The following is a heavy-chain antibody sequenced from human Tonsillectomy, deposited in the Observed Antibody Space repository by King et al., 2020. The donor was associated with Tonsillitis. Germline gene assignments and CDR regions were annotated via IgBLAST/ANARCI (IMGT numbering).Heavy chain of an antibody. CDR3: ARDELGYCSGGSCFLFDY. Sequence: VQLVESGGGLVQPGGSLRLSCAASGFTFSSYWMSWVRQAPGKGLEWVANIKQDGSEKYYVDSVKGRFTISRDNAKNSLYLQMNSLRAEDTAVYYCARDELGYCSGGSCFLFDYWGQGTLVTVSS. CDR2: IKQDGSEK. D-gene: IGHD2-15*01. CDR1: GFTFSSYW. V-gene: IGHV3-7*01. J-gene: IGHJ4*02.